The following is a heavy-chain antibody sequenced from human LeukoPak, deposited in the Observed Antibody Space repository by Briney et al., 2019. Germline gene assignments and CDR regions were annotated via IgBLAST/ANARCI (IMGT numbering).Heavy chain of an antibody. CDR2: ISGSSGTT. V-gene: IGHV3-23*01. D-gene: IGHD5-18*01. CDR1: GFTFSSTHA. CDR3: ARTISNSYGVSDY. Sequence: GGSLRLSCAASGFTFSSTHAMTWVRQGPGKGLEWVSAISGSSGTTYYADSVKGRFTISRDSSKNTLYLQMDTLRVEDTAVYHCARTISNSYGVSDYWGQGTLVTVSS. J-gene: IGHJ4*02.